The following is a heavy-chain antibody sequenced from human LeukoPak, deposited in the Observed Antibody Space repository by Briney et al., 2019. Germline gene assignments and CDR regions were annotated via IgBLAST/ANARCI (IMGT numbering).Heavy chain of an antibody. CDR3: ARERSGWPPDY. Sequence: ASVKVSCKASGYTFTSFGISWVRQAPGQGLEWMGWISAYNGNTDYAQKVQGRVTMTKDTSTSTVYMEVRSLRSDDTTVYYCARERSGWPPDYWGQGTLVTVSS. V-gene: IGHV1-18*01. CDR2: ISAYNGNT. D-gene: IGHD6-19*01. CDR1: GYTFTSFG. J-gene: IGHJ4*02.